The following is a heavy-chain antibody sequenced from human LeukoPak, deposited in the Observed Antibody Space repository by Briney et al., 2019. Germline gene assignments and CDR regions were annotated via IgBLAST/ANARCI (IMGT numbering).Heavy chain of an antibody. Sequence: PGGSLRLSCAASGFTFSSYAMSWVRQAPGKGLEWVSAISGSGGSTYYADSVKGRFTISRDNSKNTLYLQMNSLRAEDTAVYYCAKGDRSYYYYGMDVWGQGTTVTVSS. CDR3: AKGDRSYYYYGMDV. CDR1: GFTFSSYA. D-gene: IGHD2-15*01. V-gene: IGHV3-23*01. J-gene: IGHJ6*02. CDR2: ISGSGGST.